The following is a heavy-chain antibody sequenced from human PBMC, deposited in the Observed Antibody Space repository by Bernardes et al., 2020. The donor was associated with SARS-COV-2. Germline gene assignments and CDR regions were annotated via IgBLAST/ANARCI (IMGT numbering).Heavy chain of an antibody. Sequence: SEPLSLTCTVSGGSISSSSYYWGWIRQPPGKGLEWIGSIYYSGSTYYNPSLKSRVTISVDTSKNQFSLKLSSVTAADTAVYYCARGIAVAGRDDYYYYYGMDVWGQGTTVTVSS. J-gene: IGHJ6*02. CDR3: ARGIAVAGRDDYYYYYGMDV. CDR2: IYYSGST. CDR1: GGSISSSSYY. V-gene: IGHV4-39*01. D-gene: IGHD6-19*01.